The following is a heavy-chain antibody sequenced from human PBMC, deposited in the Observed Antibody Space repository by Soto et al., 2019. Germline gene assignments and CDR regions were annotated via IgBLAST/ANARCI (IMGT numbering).Heavy chain of an antibody. J-gene: IGHJ3*01. CDR1: GFTFSRYW. CDR3: ARVEDNTFHF. Sequence: HPGGSLRLSCAASGFTFSRYWMHWVRQAPEKGLVWVSRINSGETTTTYADSVKGRFTISRDNAKNTLYLQMNSLRAEDTAVYYCARVEDNTFHFWGQGTMVTVSS. V-gene: IGHV3-74*01. CDR2: INSGETTT. D-gene: IGHD1-1*01.